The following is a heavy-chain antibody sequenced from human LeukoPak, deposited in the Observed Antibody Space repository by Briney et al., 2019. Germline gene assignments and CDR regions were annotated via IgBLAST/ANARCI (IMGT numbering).Heavy chain of an antibody. V-gene: IGHV4-59*08. CDR3: ARGPRGSSPVDY. J-gene: IGHJ4*02. CDR2: VHNSGST. D-gene: IGHD3-16*01. CDR1: GGSFSNYF. Sequence: SETLSLTCTVSGGSFSNYFRGWIRQPPGRGLEWIGYVHNSGSTTYNPSLKSRGTIVLDTSRNQFSLRLSSVTAADTAVYYCARGPRGSSPVDYWGQGTLVTVSS.